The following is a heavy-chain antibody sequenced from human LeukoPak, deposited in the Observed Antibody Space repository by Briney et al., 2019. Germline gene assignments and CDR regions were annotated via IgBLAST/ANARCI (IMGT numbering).Heavy chain of an antibody. Sequence: EPGGSLRLSCAASGFTFSSYSMNWVRQAPGKGLEWVSYISSSGSTIYYADSVKGRFTISRDNAKNSLYLQMNSLRAEDTAVYYCASYSYGDYYFDYWGQGTLVTVSS. D-gene: IGHD4-17*01. J-gene: IGHJ4*02. CDR3: ASYSYGDYYFDY. V-gene: IGHV3-48*04. CDR2: ISSSGSTI. CDR1: GFTFSSYS.